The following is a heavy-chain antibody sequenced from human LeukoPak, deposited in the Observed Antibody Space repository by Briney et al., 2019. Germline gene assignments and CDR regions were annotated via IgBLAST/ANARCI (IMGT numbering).Heavy chain of an antibody. D-gene: IGHD3-3*01. CDR1: GGSFSGYY. J-gene: IGHJ6*03. Sequence: PSETLSLTCAVYGGSFSGYYWSWIRQPPGKGLEWIGEINHSGSTNYNPSLKSRVTISVDTSKNQFSLKLSSVTAADTAVYYCARASARGFDCYYYMDVWGKGTTVTVSS. CDR3: ARASARGFDCYYYMDV. V-gene: IGHV4-34*01. CDR2: INHSGST.